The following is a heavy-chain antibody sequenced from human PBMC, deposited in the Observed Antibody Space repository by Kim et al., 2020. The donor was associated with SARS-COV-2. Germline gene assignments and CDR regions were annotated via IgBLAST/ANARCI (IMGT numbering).Heavy chain of an antibody. Sequence: YKPSLKSRATISVDRSKSQFSLKLSSVTAADTAFYYCARCGSRSSEGWFDPWGQGTLVTVSS. V-gene: IGHV4-31*02. CDR3: ARCGSRSSEGWFDP. D-gene: IGHD6-6*01. J-gene: IGHJ5*02.